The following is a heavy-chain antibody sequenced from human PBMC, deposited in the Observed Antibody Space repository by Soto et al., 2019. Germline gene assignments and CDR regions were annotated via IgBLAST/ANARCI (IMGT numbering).Heavy chain of an antibody. CDR3: ARAERFPRSWFDT. Sequence: ASVKVSCKASGFTFTGRYIHCVRQAPGQGLEWMGWINPNSGGTSYAQKFQGRLTMTTDTSITTAYMELSRLSSDDTAMYFCARAERFPRSWFDTWGQGTQVTVSS. CDR1: GFTFTGRY. J-gene: IGHJ5*02. D-gene: IGHD3-10*01. CDR2: INPNSGGT. V-gene: IGHV1-2*02.